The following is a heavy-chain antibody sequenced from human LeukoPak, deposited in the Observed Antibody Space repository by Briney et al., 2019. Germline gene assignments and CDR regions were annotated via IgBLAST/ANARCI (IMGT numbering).Heavy chain of an antibody. V-gene: IGHV4-39*07. CDR2: IYTSGST. CDR1: GGSISSSNYY. Sequence: SETLSLTCTVSGGSISSSNYYWGWIRQPPGKGLEWIGRIYTSGSTNYNPSLKSRVTMSVDASKNQFSLKLSSVTAADTAVYYCARDLYDILTGYYHDAFDIWGQGTMVTVSS. D-gene: IGHD3-9*01. J-gene: IGHJ3*02. CDR3: ARDLYDILTGYYHDAFDI.